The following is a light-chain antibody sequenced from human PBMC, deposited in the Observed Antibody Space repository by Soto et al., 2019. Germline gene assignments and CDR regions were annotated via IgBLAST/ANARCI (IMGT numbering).Light chain of an antibody. Sequence: QSVLTQPPSASGTPGQRVTISCSGSSSNIGSNSVNWYQQLPGTAPKLLIYSNNQRPSGGPDRFSGSKSGTSASLAFSGLQSEDEADYYCAAWDNSLNAVVFGPGTKVTVL. CDR3: AAWDNSLNAVV. V-gene: IGLV1-44*01. CDR1: SSNIGSNS. CDR2: SNN. J-gene: IGLJ1*01.